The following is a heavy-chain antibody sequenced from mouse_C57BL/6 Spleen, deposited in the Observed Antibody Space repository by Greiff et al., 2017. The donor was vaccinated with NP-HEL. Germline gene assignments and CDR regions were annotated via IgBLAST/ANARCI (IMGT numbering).Heavy chain of an antibody. D-gene: IGHD2-14*01. CDR3: AIGYDGLGTLYFDY. CDR2: IYPGDGDT. CDR1: GYAFSSSW. J-gene: IGHJ2*01. Sequence: QVQLQQSGPELVKPGASVKISCKASGYAFSSSWMNWVKQRPGKGLEWIGRIYPGDGDTNYNGKFKGKATLTADKSSSTAYMQLSSLTSEDSAVYFCAIGYDGLGTLYFDYWGQGTTLTVSS. V-gene: IGHV1-82*01.